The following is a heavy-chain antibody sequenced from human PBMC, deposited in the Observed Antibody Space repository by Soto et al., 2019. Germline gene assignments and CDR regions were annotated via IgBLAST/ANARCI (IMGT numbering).Heavy chain of an antibody. CDR2: IIPIFGTA. Sequence: SVKVSCKASGGTFSSYAISWVRQAPGQGLEWMGGIIPIFGTANYAQKFQGRVTITADESMSTAYMELSSLRSEDTAVYYCARVNNYYYGMDVWGQGTTVTVSS. V-gene: IGHV1-69*13. CDR3: ARVNNYYYGMDV. CDR1: GGTFSSYA. J-gene: IGHJ6*02.